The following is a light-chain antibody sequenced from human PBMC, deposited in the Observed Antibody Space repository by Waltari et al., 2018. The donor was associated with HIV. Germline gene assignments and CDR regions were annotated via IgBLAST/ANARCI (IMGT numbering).Light chain of an antibody. CDR3: QQANNFPHS. V-gene: IGKV1-12*01. CDR1: QSIVTA. CDR2: EAA. Sequence: DTQMTQPPSSVSASVGDRVTITCRAGQSIVTAVAWYQQKPDRTPKLLIFEAARLQTGVPSRFSGSGSGTDFTLTITRLQPEDLATYYCQQANNFPHSFGQGT. J-gene: IGKJ2*03.